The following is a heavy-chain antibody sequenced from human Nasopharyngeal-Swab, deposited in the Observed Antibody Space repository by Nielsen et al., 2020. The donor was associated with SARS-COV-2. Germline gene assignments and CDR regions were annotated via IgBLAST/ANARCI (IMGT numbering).Heavy chain of an antibody. J-gene: IGHJ6*02. CDR1: GFTFNTYA. V-gene: IGHV3-21*01. Sequence: GESLKISCAASGFTFNTYAMSWVRQAPGKGLEWVSSISSSSSYIYYADSVKGRFTISRDNAKNSLYLQMSSLRAEDTAVYYCARMNYYFYYGMDVWGQGTTVTVSS. CDR2: ISSSSSYI. CDR3: ARMNYYFYYGMDV.